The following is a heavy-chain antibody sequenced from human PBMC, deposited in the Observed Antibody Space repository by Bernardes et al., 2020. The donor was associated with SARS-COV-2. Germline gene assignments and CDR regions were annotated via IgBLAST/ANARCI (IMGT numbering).Heavy chain of an antibody. J-gene: IGHJ5*02. CDR2: IVVGDGHT. V-gene: IGHV1-58*01. Sequence: SVKVSCKVPRVTFISSAVHWVRQARGQRLEWIGRIVVGDGHTTYAQKFQERVTITKDVSTNSAYMELRGLRSDDMAMYYCAASSHWGSGPGQLISSATAYLDPWGQGTLLIVSS. CDR1: RVTFISSA. CDR3: AASSHWGSGPGQLISSATAYLDP. D-gene: IGHD3-10*01.